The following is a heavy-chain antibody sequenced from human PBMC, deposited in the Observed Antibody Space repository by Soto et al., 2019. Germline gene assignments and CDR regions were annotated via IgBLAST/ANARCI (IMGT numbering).Heavy chain of an antibody. V-gene: IGHV4-34*01. Sequence: QVQLQQWGAGLLKPSETLSLTCAVYSGSFSGYYYSWIRQPPGKGLESIGEITHGGSTTYSPSLKSRVTMSLDTSKNQFSLKMTSVTAADTAVYYCARGRLFLTPSGLAITYFDYWGQGSLVSVSS. D-gene: IGHD3-3*01. CDR2: ITHGGST. J-gene: IGHJ4*02. CDR3: ARGRLFLTPSGLAITYFDY. CDR1: SGSFSGYY.